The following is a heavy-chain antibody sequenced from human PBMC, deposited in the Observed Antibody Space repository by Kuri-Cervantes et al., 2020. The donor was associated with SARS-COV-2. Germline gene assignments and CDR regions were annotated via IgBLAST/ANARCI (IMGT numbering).Heavy chain of an antibody. V-gene: IGHV3-33*01. J-gene: IGHJ6*02. CDR2: IWYDGSNK. CDR1: GFTFNSYG. D-gene: IGHD1-26*01. Sequence: GESLKISCAASGFTFNSYGMHWVRQAPGKGLEWVAVIWYDGSNKYYADSVKGRFTISRDNSKNTLYLQMNSLRAEDTAVYYCAREGVVGATTYYYYGMDVWGQGTTVTVSS. CDR3: AREGVVGATTYYYYGMDV.